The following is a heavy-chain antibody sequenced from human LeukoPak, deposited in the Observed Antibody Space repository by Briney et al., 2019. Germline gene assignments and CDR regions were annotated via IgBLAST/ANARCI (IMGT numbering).Heavy chain of an antibody. Sequence: PSETLSLTCAVSGGSISSSNWWSWVRQPPGKGLEWIGEIYHSGSTNYNPSLKSRVTISVDTSKNQFSLKLSSVTAADTAVYYCARQSPLDTMIVSFDYWGQGTLVTVSS. CDR1: GGSISSSNW. CDR3: ARQSPLDTMIVSFDY. V-gene: IGHV4-4*02. CDR2: IYHSGST. D-gene: IGHD3-22*01. J-gene: IGHJ4*02.